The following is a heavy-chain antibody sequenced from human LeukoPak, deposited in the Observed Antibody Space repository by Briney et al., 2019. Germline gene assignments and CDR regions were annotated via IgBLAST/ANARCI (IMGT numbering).Heavy chain of an antibody. CDR1: GFTFSNYA. D-gene: IGHD3-10*01. V-gene: IGHV3-30*02. CDR2: IRYDGSSK. Sequence: GGSMRLSCAASGFTFSNYAMHWVRQAPGKGLEWLAYIRYDGSSKYYADFVKGRFTISRDYSKNTLYLHMNSLRAEDTAVYYCARDQAGSGHYADYWGQGTLVTVSS. CDR3: ARDQAGSGHYADY. J-gene: IGHJ4*02.